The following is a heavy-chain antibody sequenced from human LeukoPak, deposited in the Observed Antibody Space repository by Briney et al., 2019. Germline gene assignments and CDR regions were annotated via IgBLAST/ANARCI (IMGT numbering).Heavy chain of an antibody. Sequence: ASVKVSCKVSGYTFTGYYMHWVRQAPGQGLEWMGRINPNSGGTNYAQKFQGRVTMTRDTSISTAYMELSRLRSDDTAVYYCARVGAAAGTAFDIWGQGTMVTVSS. CDR2: INPNSGGT. CDR1: GYTFTGYY. D-gene: IGHD6-13*01. J-gene: IGHJ3*02. CDR3: ARVGAAAGTAFDI. V-gene: IGHV1-2*06.